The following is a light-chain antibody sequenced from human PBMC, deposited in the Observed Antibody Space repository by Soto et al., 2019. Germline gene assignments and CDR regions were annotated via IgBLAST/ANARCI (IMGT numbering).Light chain of an antibody. Sequence: DIQMTQSPSTVSAYVGDSVTITCRASQSITTWLAWYQQKPGEAPKLLISAASSLGSGVPSRFSGSGSGTDFTLTISSLQPEDFATYYCQQANSFPFTFGGGTKVDIK. V-gene: IGKV1-12*01. CDR3: QQANSFPFT. J-gene: IGKJ4*01. CDR1: QSITTW. CDR2: AAS.